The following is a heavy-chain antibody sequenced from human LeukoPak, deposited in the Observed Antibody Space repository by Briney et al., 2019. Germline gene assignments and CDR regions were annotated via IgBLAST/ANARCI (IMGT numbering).Heavy chain of an antibody. Sequence: GGSLRLSCTASGFTFSSYSMTWVRQAPGKGLEWVSSLSKSGDNTYYADSVKGRFTISRDNSKNTLYLQMNSLRVEDTAVYYCARDGSTTVVTRGSLGAFDIWGQGTMVTVSS. J-gene: IGHJ3*02. CDR2: LSKSGDNT. D-gene: IGHD4-23*01. CDR1: GFTFSSYS. CDR3: ARDGSTTVVTRGSLGAFDI. V-gene: IGHV3-23*01.